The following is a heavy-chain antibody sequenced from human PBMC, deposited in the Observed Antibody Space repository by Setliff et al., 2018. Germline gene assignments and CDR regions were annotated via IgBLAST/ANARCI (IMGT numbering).Heavy chain of an antibody. J-gene: IGHJ3*02. CDR3: AREAGSYYSTDAFDI. D-gene: IGHD1-26*01. V-gene: IGHV1-18*01. CDR2: ISAYNGNT. Sequence: ASVKVSCKASGYTFTSYGISWVRQAPGQGLEWMGWISAYNGNTNYAQKLQGRVTMTTDTSTSTAYMELRSLRSDDTAAYYCAREAGSYYSTDAFDIWGQGTMVTVSS. CDR1: GYTFTSYG.